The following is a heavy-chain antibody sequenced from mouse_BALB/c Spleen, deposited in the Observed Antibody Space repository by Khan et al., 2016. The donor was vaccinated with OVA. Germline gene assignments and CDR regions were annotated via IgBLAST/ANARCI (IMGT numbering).Heavy chain of an antibody. D-gene: IGHD1-1*01. Sequence: EVQGVESGGDLVKPGGSLKLSCAASGFTFSTYGMSWVRQTPDKRLEWVATVSTGGGYTYYPDSVKGRFTIYRDNAKNTLYLQMSGLKSEDTAMFYCTRLAYYYDSEGFAYWGQGTLVTVSA. CDR1: GFTFSTYG. J-gene: IGHJ3*01. CDR2: VSTGGGYT. CDR3: TRLAYYYDSEGFAY. V-gene: IGHV5-6*01.